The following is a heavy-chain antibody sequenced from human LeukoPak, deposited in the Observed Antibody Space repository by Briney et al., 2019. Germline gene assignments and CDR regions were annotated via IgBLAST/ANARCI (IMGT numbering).Heavy chain of an antibody. CDR3: ARDHSPPATSVGTTYYFDY. CDR2: INPSGGLT. V-gene: IGHV1-46*01. D-gene: IGHD1-1*01. Sequence: ASVKVSCKASGYTFTAYHMHWVRQAPGQGLEWMGIINPSGGLTTYAQRFQGRVTMTSDTSTSTIYMELKSLRSEDTAVYYCARDHSPPATSVGTTYYFDYWGQGTLVTVSP. CDR1: GYTFTAYH. J-gene: IGHJ4*02.